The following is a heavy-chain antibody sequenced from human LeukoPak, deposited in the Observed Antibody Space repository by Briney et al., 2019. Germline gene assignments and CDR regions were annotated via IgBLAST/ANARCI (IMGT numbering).Heavy chain of an antibody. J-gene: IGHJ4*02. CDR3: TRGYHSGWDY. CDR2: INQDGSEK. D-gene: IGHD6-19*01. CDR1: GFTFSFYW. V-gene: IGHV3-7*03. Sequence: GGSLRLSCAASGFTFSFYWMSWVRQAPGKGLEWVANINQDGSEKYYVDSVKGRFTISRDNAKNSLYLQMNSLKAEDTAVYYCTRGYHSGWDYWGQGTLVTVSS.